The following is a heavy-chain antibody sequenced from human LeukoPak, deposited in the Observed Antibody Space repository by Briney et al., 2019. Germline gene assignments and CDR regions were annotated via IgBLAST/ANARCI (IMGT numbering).Heavy chain of an antibody. Sequence: RSGGSLRLSCAASGFTFSSYWMHWVRQAPGKGLVWVSRINSDGSITTYADSVRGRFTISRDNAKSPLYLQMNSLRAEDTAVYYCASSTQISKYADYWGQGALVTVSS. V-gene: IGHV3-74*01. CDR3: ASSTQISKYADY. CDR1: GFTFSSYW. J-gene: IGHJ4*02. D-gene: IGHD2-2*01. CDR2: INSDGSIT.